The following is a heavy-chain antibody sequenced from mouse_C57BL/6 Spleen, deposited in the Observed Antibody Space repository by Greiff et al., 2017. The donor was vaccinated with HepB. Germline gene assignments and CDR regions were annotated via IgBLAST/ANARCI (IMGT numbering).Heavy chain of an antibody. J-gene: IGHJ2*01. V-gene: IGHV5-4*01. CDR1: GFTFSSYA. D-gene: IGHD1-1*01. Sequence: EVQRVESGGGLVKPGGSLKLSCAASGFTFSSYAMSWVRQTPEKRLEWVATISDGGSYTYYPDNVKGRFTISRDNAKNNLYLQMSHLKSEDTAMYYCARVYGGDFDYWGQGTTLTVSS. CDR3: ARVYGGDFDY. CDR2: ISDGGSYT.